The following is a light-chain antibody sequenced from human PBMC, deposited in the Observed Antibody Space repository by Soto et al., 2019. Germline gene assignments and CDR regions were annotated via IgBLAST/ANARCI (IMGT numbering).Light chain of an antibody. J-gene: IGKJ4*01. CDR2: AAS. CDR3: QQSYSTPST. V-gene: IGKV1-39*01. Sequence: DIQMTQSPSSLSASVGDRVTITCRASQSISSYLNWYQQKPGKAPKPLIYAASSLQSGVPSRFSGSGSGTDFTLTISSLQPEDFATYYCQQSYSTPSTFGGGTTVETK. CDR1: QSISSY.